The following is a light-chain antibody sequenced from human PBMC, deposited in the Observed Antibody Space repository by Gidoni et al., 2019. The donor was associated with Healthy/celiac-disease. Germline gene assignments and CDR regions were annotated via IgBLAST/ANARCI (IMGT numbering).Light chain of an antibody. CDR1: KLGDKY. V-gene: IGLV3-1*01. CDR3: QAWDCITAAV. CDR2: QDS. J-gene: IGLJ2*01. Sequence: SYETTQPPSVSVFPGQTASITCSGDKLGDKYAFWYQQKPGKSPVLAIYQDSKRPSWIPERFSCSHSGNTAPLTISGTQALDEADYYCQAWDCITAAVFGGGTKLTVL.